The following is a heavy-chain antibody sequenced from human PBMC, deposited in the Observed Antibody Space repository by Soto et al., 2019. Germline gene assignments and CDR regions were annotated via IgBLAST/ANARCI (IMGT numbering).Heavy chain of an antibody. CDR2: XSXDXVXT. D-gene: IGHD6-13*01. J-gene: IGHJ4*02. CDR3: AKEAAAGIDY. V-gene: IGHV3-43*01. CDR1: GFTFEDYT. Sequence: PGGSLRLPCAASGFTFEDYTMHWVRQAPGKGXEGVXXXSXDXVXTXXXXSVKGRFAISRDNSQNSLYLQMNSLRTEDAALYYCAKEAAAGIDYWGQGTLVTVSS.